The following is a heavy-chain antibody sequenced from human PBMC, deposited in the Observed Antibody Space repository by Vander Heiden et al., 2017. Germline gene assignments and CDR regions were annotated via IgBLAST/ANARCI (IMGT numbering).Heavy chain of an antibody. Sequence: EVQLLESGGGLVQPGGSLRLSCAASGFTFSSYAMSWVRQAPGKGLGWVSAISGSGGSTYYADSVKGRFTISRDNSKNTLYLQMNSLRAEDTAVYYCAKANLRGYYLTTFDYWGQGTLVTVSS. CDR3: AKANLRGYYLTTFDY. D-gene: IGHD3-22*01. V-gene: IGHV3-23*01. CDR1: GFTFSSYA. J-gene: IGHJ4*02. CDR2: ISGSGGST.